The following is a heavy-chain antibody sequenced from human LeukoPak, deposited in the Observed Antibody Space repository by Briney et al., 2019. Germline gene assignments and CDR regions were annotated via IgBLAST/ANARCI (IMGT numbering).Heavy chain of an antibody. CDR2: ISGSGNDP. V-gene: IGHV3-23*01. D-gene: IGHD2-21*01. CDR3: AKPFLEI. CDR1: GFTFSNYA. J-gene: IGHJ4*02. Sequence: GGSLRLSCVASGFTFSNYAMNWVRQAPGKGLEWVSSISGSGNDPSYADSVKGRFTISRDNFRSTLYLQMNSLRAEDTAVYYCAKPFLEIWGQGTLVTVSS.